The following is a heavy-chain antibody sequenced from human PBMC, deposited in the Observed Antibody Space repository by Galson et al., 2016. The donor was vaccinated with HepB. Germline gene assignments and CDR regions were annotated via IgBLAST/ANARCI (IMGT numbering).Heavy chain of an antibody. D-gene: IGHD3-10*01. V-gene: IGHV3-23*01. CDR1: GFRFTNYA. Sequence: SLRLSCAASGFRFTNYAMSWVRQAPGKGLEWVSSISYSGGTRYYADSVKGRFTISRDNSKNTLFLQLNNLRAEDTAIYYCAKEGQLLAPHDFDFWGQGTLVTVSS. J-gene: IGHJ4*02. CDR2: ISYSGGTR. CDR3: AKEGQLLAPHDFDF.